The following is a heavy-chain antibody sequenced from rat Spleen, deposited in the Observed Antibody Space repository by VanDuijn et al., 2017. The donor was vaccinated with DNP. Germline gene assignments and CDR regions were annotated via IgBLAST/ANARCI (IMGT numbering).Heavy chain of an antibody. CDR2: MNSAGST. J-gene: IGHJ2*01. CDR1: GYSIISSYR. Sequence: VQLQESGPGLVKPSQSLSLTCSVTGYSIISSYRWHWIRKFPGNKLEWLGYMNSAGSTNYNPSLKSRISITRDTSKYQFFLQMNSVTTEDTATYYCVRGKYNSDYFYYWGQGVMVTVSS. CDR3: VRGKYNSDYFYY. D-gene: IGHD4-3*01. V-gene: IGHV3-3*01.